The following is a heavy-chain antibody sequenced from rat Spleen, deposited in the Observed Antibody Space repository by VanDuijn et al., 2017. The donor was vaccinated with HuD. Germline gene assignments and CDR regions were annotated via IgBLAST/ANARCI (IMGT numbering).Heavy chain of an antibody. V-gene: IGHV5-29*01. D-gene: IGHD1-8*01. Sequence: EVQLVESDGGLVQPGRSLKLSCAASGFTFSDYYMAWVRQAPTKGLEWVTTISSDGGRNFYRDSVKGRFTASRDNAKRTLYLRLGSLRSEDTATYYCASPVGGYFDFWGPGTMVTVSS. CDR2: ISSDGGRN. J-gene: IGHJ1*01. CDR1: GFTFSDYY. CDR3: ASPVGGYFDF.